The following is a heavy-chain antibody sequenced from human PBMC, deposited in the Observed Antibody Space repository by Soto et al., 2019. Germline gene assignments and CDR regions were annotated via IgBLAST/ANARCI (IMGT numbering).Heavy chain of an antibody. Sequence: ASVKVSCKASGYTITSDYMNWLRQAPGQGLEWMGIINPSGGSTSYAQKFQGRVTMTGDTSTSTVYMELSSLRSDDMAVYYCARSVTADYWGQGTLVTVSS. CDR1: GYTITSDY. V-gene: IGHV1-46*03. CDR3: ARSVTADY. CDR2: INPSGGST. J-gene: IGHJ4*02. D-gene: IGHD4-4*01.